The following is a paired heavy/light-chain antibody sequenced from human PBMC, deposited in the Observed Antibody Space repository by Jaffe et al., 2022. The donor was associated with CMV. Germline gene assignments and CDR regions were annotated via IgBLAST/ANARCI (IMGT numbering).Heavy chain of an antibody. D-gene: IGHD6-19*01. CDR1: GFTFSNAW. CDR2: IKSKTDGGTT. J-gene: IGHJ6*02. V-gene: IGHV3-15*01. CDR3: TTDGFSGGWYWYPYYYYYGMDV. Sequence: EVQLVESGGGLVKPGGSLRLSCAASGFTFSNAWMSWVRQAPGKGLEWVGRIKSKTDGGTTDYAAPVKGRFTISRDDSKNTLYLQMNSLKTEDTAVYYCTTDGFSGGWYWYPYYYYYGMDVWGQGTTVTVSS.
Light chain of an antibody. CDR2: EVS. J-gene: IGLJ3*02. V-gene: IGLV2-8*01. CDR3: SSYAGSNAWV. Sequence: QSALTQPPSASGSPGQSVTISCTGTSSDVGGYNYVSWYQQHPGKAPKLMIYEVSKRPSGVPDRFSGSKSGNTASLTVSGLQAEDEADYYCSSYAGSNAWVFGGGTKLTVL. CDR1: SSDVGGYNY.